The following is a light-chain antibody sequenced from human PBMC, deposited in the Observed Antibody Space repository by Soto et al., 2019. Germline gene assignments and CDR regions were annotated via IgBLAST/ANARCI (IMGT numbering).Light chain of an antibody. Sequence: DIQMTQSPFTLSASAADRVTITCRASQSISSWLAWYQQKPGKAPKLLIYKASTLESGVPSNFSGSGSGTEFTLTISSLQPEDFATYYCQQYNSYPWTFGQGTKVDIK. V-gene: IGKV1-5*03. J-gene: IGKJ1*01. CDR2: KAS. CDR3: QQYNSYPWT. CDR1: QSISSW.